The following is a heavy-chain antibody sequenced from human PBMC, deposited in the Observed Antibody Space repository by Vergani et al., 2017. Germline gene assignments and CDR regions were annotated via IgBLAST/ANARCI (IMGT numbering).Heavy chain of an antibody. CDR2: INPIDSKI. Sequence: EVMLVQSGAEVKKPGESLKISCKYSESSFISNEIAWVRQMSGKGLQWMGNINPIDSKIAYSPSFQGQAIMSLDKSITTAYLQWRSLKASDTAIYYCAMNFFYGSGRPYDPFDIWGQGTMVTVSS. J-gene: IGHJ3*02. D-gene: IGHD3-10*01. CDR1: ESSFISNE. V-gene: IGHV5-51*03. CDR3: AMNFFYGSGRPYDPFDI.